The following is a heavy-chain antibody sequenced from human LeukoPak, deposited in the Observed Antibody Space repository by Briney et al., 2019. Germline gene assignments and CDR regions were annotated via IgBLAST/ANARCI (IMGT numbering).Heavy chain of an antibody. CDR3: ARDLPVVGAPGFDY. D-gene: IGHD1-26*01. J-gene: IGHJ4*02. Sequence: QPGRSLRLSCAASGFTFSSYALHWVRQAPGKGLEWVAVISYDGSNKYYADSVKGRFTISRDNAKNSLYLQMNSLRAEDTAMYYCARDLPVVGAPGFDYWGQGTLVTVSS. V-gene: IGHV3-30-3*01. CDR2: ISYDGSNK. CDR1: GFTFSSYA.